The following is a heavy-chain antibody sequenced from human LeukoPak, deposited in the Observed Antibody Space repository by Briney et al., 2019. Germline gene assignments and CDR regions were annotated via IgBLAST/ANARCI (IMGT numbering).Heavy chain of an antibody. CDR2: ISSSSSYI. CDR1: GFTFSSYW. Sequence: GGSLRLSCAASGFTFSSYWMSWVRQAPGKGLEWVSSISSSSSYIYYADSVKGRFTISRDNAKNSLYLQMNSLRAEDTAVYYCARDPSGYYFDYWGQGTLVTVSS. CDR3: ARDPSGYYFDY. J-gene: IGHJ4*02. D-gene: IGHD3-22*01. V-gene: IGHV3-21*01.